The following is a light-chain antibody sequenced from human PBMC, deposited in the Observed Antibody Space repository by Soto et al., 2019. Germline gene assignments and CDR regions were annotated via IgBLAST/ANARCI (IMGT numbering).Light chain of an antibody. CDR3: QHYDSWYS. Sequence: EIVMTQSPATLSVSPGERATLSCSASQSVRSNLAWYQQKPGQAPRLLIYDASTRATGIPARFSGSGSGTEFTLTISSLQSEDFAVYYCQHYDSWYSFGQGTKLEIK. J-gene: IGKJ2*03. V-gene: IGKV3-15*01. CDR1: QSVRSN. CDR2: DAS.